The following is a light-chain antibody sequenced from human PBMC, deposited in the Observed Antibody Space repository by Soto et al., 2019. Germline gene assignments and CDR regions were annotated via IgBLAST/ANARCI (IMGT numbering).Light chain of an antibody. CDR1: SSDVGGYNY. V-gene: IGLV2-11*01. CDR3: CSYAGTYTWV. CDR2: DVT. J-gene: IGLJ3*02. Sequence: QSALTQPRSVSGSPGQSVTISCTGTSSDVGGYNYVSWYQQYPGKAPKLVLYDVTKRPSGVPDRFSGFKSGNTASLTISGLQAEDEADYYCCSYAGTYTWVFGGGTKLTVL.